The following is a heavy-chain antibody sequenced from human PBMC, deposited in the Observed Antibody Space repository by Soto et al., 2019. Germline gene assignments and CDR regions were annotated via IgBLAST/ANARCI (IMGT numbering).Heavy chain of an antibody. CDR1: GGTFSSYA. CDR2: IIPIFGTA. Sequence: SVKVSCKASGGTFSSYAISWVRQAPGQGLEWMGGIIPIFGTANYAQKFQGRVTITADESTSTAYMELSSLRSEDTAVYYCASYSGYEKNYYYYYGMDVWGQGTTVTVSS. J-gene: IGHJ6*02. CDR3: ASYSGYEKNYYYYYGMDV. D-gene: IGHD5-12*01. V-gene: IGHV1-69*13.